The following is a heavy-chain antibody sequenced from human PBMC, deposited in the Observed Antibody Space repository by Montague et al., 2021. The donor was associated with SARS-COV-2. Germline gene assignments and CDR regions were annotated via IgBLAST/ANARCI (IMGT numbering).Heavy chain of an antibody. D-gene: IGHD1-14*01. J-gene: IGHJ3*02. V-gene: IGHV3-48*03. CDR3: ARIATDITGPFDI. CDR2: ISNSGDTK. CDR1: GFIFSSYE. Sequence: SLRLSCAASGFIFSSYEMNWVRQAPGKGLEWVSYISNSGDTKYYADSVKGRFTISRDNAKNSLYLQMSSLKSSDTGMYFCARIATDITGPFDIWGQGTMVIVSS.